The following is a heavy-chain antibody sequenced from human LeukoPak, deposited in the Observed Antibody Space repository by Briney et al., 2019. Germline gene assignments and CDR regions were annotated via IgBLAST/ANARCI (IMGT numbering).Heavy chain of an antibody. D-gene: IGHD1-26*01. J-gene: IGHJ4*02. V-gene: IGHV3-21*01. CDR3: ARDVSSGSYSY. CDR1: GFTFSSYA. CDR2: ISSSSSYI. Sequence: GSLRLSCAASGFTFSSYAMSWVRQAPGKGLEWVSSISSSSSYIYYADSVKGRFTISRDNAKNSLYLQMNSLRAEDTAVYYCARDVSSGSYSYWGQGTLVTVSS.